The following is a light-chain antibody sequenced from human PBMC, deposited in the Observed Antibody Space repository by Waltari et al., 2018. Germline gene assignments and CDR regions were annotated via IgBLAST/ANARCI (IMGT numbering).Light chain of an antibody. J-gene: IGLJ2*01. CDR1: ISDVGSYNR. Sequence: QSALTQPPSVSGSPGQSVSLSCTRTISDVGSYNRVSWYQQPPGKAPKLMIYEVSNRPSGVPDRFSGSKSGNTASLTISGLQAEDEADYYCSSYTSSSTVVFGGGTKLTVL. CDR2: EVS. CDR3: SSYTSSSTVV. V-gene: IGLV2-18*02.